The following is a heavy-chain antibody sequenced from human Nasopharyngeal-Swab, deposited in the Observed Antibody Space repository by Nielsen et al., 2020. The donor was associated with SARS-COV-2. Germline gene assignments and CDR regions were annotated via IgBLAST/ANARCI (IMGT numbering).Heavy chain of an antibody. D-gene: IGHD6-19*01. CDR3: ANGIAVFDY. CDR2: ISGSGGST. V-gene: IGHV3-23*01. J-gene: IGHJ4*02. Sequence: WIRQPPGKGLEWVSAISGSGGSTYYADSVKGRFTISRDNSKNTLYPQMNSLRAEDTAVYYCANGIAVFDYWGQGTLVTVSS.